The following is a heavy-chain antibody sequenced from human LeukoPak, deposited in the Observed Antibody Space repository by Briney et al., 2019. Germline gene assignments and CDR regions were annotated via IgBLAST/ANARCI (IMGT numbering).Heavy chain of an antibody. Sequence: GGSLRLSCAASGFTFDDYAMHWVRQAPGKGLEWVSLISWDGGSTYYADSVKGRFTISRDNSKNSLYLQMNSLRTEDTALYYCAKEGASSIAARTYYYMDVWGKGTTVTVSS. V-gene: IGHV3-43*02. D-gene: IGHD6-6*01. J-gene: IGHJ6*03. CDR3: AKEGASSIAARTYYYMDV. CDR2: ISWDGGST. CDR1: GFTFDDYA.